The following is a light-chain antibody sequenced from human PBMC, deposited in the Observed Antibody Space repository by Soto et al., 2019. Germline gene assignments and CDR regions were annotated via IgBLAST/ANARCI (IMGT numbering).Light chain of an antibody. CDR2: EAS. V-gene: IGLV2-23*01. J-gene: IGLJ2*01. CDR3: CSYAGSDTMI. Sequence: QSALTQPASVSGSPGQSITISCTGTSSNVGSYNLVSWYQQHPGEAPKLMIYEASKRPSGVSNRFSGSKSGNTASLTISGLQAEDEGDYYCCSYAGSDTMIFGGGPKVTVL. CDR1: SSNVGSYNL.